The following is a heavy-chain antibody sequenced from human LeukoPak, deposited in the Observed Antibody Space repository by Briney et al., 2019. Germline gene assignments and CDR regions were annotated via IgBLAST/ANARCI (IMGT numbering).Heavy chain of an antibody. CDR3: AKPPLYDSSGYYYDY. Sequence: GGSLRLSCAASGFTFSSYAMSWVRQAPGKGLEWVSAISGSGGSTYYADSVKGRFTISRDNSKNTLYLQMNSLRAEDTAVYYCAKPPLYDSSGYYYDYRGQGTLVTVSS. J-gene: IGHJ4*02. CDR1: GFTFSSYA. CDR2: ISGSGGST. V-gene: IGHV3-23*01. D-gene: IGHD3-22*01.